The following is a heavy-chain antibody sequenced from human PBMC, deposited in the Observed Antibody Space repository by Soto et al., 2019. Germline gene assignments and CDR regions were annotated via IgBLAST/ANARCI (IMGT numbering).Heavy chain of an antibody. Sequence: GASVKVSCKASGYTFTSYAMHWVRQAPGQRLEWMGWINAGNGNTKYSQKFQGRVTITRDTSASTAYMELSSLRSEDTAVYYCARVICSGGSCYRYAFDIWGQGTMVTVSS. CDR3: ARVICSGGSCYRYAFDI. J-gene: IGHJ3*02. V-gene: IGHV1-3*01. CDR1: GYTFTSYA. D-gene: IGHD2-15*01. CDR2: INAGNGNT.